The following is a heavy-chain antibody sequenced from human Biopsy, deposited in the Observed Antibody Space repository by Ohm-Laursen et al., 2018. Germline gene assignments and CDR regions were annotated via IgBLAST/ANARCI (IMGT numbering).Heavy chain of an antibody. Sequence: GTLSLTCSVSGGPISSSYWSWIRQSPGKGLEWIGFIYYTGHTNYNPSLKSRATISVDTSKNQFSLKVISVTAADTAVYYCARLTGDPSYWGQGILVTVSS. J-gene: IGHJ4*02. CDR3: ARLTGDPSY. CDR2: IYYTGHT. CDR1: GGPISSSY. D-gene: IGHD7-27*01. V-gene: IGHV4-59*01.